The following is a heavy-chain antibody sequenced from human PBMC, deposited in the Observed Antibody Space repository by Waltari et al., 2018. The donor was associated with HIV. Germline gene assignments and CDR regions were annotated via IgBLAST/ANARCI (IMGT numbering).Heavy chain of an antibody. J-gene: IGHJ4*02. D-gene: IGHD3-22*01. Sequence: EVQLVESGGGLVQPGGSLRLSCAASEFTFNNDWMTWVRQAPGKGLEWVANIKQDESEKYYVDSVKGRFTISRDNAKNSLFLQMNSLRAEDTAVYYCAREALYDSSGYYFDYWGQGTLVTVSS. CDR3: AREALYDSSGYYFDY. CDR2: IKQDESEK. V-gene: IGHV3-7*01. CDR1: EFTFNNDW.